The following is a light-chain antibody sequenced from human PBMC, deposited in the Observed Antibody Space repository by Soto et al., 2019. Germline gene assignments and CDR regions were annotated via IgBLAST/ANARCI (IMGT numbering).Light chain of an antibody. Sequence: EIVLTQSPGSLSLSPGQRATLSCRASQSVDTTFFAWYQKKPGQAPRLLIYGASKRATGITDRFSGSGSGTDFTLIISRLEPEDFAVYYCQPYMSSVTFGQGTKVEIK. V-gene: IGKV3-20*01. CDR3: QPYMSSVT. CDR2: GAS. J-gene: IGKJ1*01. CDR1: QSVDTTF.